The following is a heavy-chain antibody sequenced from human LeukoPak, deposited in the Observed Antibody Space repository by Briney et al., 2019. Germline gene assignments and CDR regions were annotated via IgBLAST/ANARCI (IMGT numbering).Heavy chain of an antibody. CDR3: AKRSVAGKKAFDY. V-gene: IGHV3-23*01. Sequence: GGSLRLSCAASGFTFSSYAMSWVRQAPGKGLEWVSTITGTSGITYYADSVKGRFTISRDNSKNTLYLQMNSLRAEDTAVYYCAKRSVAGKKAFDYWGQGTLVTVSP. J-gene: IGHJ4*02. CDR2: ITGTSGIT. D-gene: IGHD6-19*01. CDR1: GFTFSSYA.